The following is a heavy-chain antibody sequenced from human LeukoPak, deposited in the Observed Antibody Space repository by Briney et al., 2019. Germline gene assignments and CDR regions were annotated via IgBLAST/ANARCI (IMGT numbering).Heavy chain of an antibody. D-gene: IGHD3-16*01. J-gene: IGHJ3*02. CDR2: ISYDGSNR. V-gene: IGHV3-30*03. Sequence: GGSLRLSCAASRFTFSSYGMHWVRQAPGKGLEWVAVISYDGSNRYYADSVKGRFTISRDNSKNTLYLQMNSLRAEDTAVYYCARGGGAFDIWGQGTMVTVSS. CDR1: RFTFSSYG. CDR3: ARGGGAFDI.